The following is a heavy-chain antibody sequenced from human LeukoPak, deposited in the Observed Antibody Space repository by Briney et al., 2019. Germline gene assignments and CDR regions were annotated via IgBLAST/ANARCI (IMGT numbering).Heavy chain of an antibody. J-gene: IGHJ5*02. CDR2: ISGSGGST. D-gene: IGHD1-26*01. V-gene: IGHV3-23*01. CDR1: GFTFSSYA. Sequence: RGSLRLSCTASGFTFSSYAMNWVRQAPGKGLEWVSAISGSGGSTYYADSVKGRFTISRDNSKNTLYLHMNSLRAEDTAVYYCARGTWELLSWGQGTLVTVSS. CDR3: ARGTWELLS.